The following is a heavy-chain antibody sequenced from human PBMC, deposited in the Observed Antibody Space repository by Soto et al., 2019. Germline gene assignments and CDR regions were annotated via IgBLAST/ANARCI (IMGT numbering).Heavy chain of an antibody. CDR2: TIPIFDTP. CDR3: ARDREDGSGTKYNWFDS. CDR1: GGTFGNLG. D-gene: IGHD3-10*01. J-gene: IGHJ5*01. V-gene: IGHV1-69*01. Sequence: QMQLVQSGAEVKKPGSSVKVSCKASGGTFGNLGISWLRQAPGHVLEWMGVTIPIFDTPHYAEKFRARLTITEDATSTAYMELTSLSSEDTATYYCARDREDGSGTKYNWFDSWGQGTLVTVSS.